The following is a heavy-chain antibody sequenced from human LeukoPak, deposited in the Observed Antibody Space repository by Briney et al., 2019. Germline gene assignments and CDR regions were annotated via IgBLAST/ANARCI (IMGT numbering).Heavy chain of an antibody. V-gene: IGHV3-23*01. CDR1: GFTFINYA. J-gene: IGHJ4*02. CDR3: AKDLILGRPYPLHFDF. Sequence: GGSLRLSCAASGFTFINYAMTWVRQAPGKGLEWVSSISGSGGSTYYADFVKGRFTISRDNSRNTLYLQMNSLRAEDTALYYCAKDLILGRPYPLHFDFWGLGTPVTVSS. CDR2: ISGSGGST. D-gene: IGHD3-16*01.